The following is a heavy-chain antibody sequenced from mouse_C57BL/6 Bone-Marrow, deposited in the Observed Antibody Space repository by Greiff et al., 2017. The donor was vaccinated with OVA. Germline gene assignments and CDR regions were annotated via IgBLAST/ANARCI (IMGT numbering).Heavy chain of an antibody. CDR3: ARWFYYDYDDAY. J-gene: IGHJ3*01. V-gene: IGHV1-82*01. Sequence: QVQLQQSGPELVKPGASVKISCKASGYAFSSSWMNWVKQRPGKGLEWIGRIYPGDGDTNYNGKFKGKATLTADKSSSTAYMQLSSLTSEDSAVYFCARWFYYDYDDAYWGQGTLVTVSA. D-gene: IGHD2-4*01. CDR1: GYAFSSSW. CDR2: IYPGDGDT.